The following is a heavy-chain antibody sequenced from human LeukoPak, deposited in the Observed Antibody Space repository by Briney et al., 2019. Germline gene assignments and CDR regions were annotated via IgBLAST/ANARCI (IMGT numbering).Heavy chain of an antibody. V-gene: IGHV4-34*01. CDR2: INHSGST. CDR1: GGSFSGYY. D-gene: IGHD6-13*01. J-gene: IGHJ6*02. CDR3: ARGRGTSWSNYYYYYGMDV. Sequence: SSETLSLTCAVYGGSFSGYYWSWIRQPPGKGLEWIGEINHSGSTNYNPSLKSRVTISVGTSKNQFSPKLSSVTAADTAVYYCARGRGTSWSNYYYYYGMDVWGQGTTVTVSS.